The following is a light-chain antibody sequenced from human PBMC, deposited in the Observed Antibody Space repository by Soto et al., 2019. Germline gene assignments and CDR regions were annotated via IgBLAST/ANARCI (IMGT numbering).Light chain of an antibody. CDR3: LQDLMTPNT. J-gene: IGKJ5*01. V-gene: IGKV3-11*01. CDR1: HSVTHY. CDR2: CGS. Sequence: DIVLTQSPATLSLSPGEKATLSCRAGHSVTHYLAWYQHKPGQAPRLLIYCGSSRATGVPARFSGSGSGTDFTLTIRGLKPEDFGVYYCLQDLMTPNTFGQGTRAEI.